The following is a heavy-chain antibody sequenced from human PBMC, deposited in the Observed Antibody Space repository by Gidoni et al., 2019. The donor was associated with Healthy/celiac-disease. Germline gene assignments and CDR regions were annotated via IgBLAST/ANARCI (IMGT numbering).Heavy chain of an antibody. D-gene: IGHD3-22*01. CDR2: INPNSGGT. J-gene: IGHJ3*02. Sequence: QVQLVQSGAEVKKPGASVKVSCTASGYTFTGYYMHWVRQAPGQGLEWMGWINPNSGGTNYAQKFQGWVTMTRDTSISTAYMELSRLRSDDTAVYYCARKGSYYDSSGYDAFDIWGQGTMVTVSS. CDR1: GYTFTGYY. CDR3: ARKGSYYDSSGYDAFDI. V-gene: IGHV1-2*04.